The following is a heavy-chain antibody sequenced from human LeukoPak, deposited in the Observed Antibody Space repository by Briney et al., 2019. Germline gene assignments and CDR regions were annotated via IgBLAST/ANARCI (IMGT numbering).Heavy chain of an antibody. CDR1: GGSFSGYY. Sequence: SETLSLTCAVYGGSFSGYYWSWIRQPPGKGLEWIGEINHSGSTNYNPSLKSRVTISVDTSKNQFSLKLSSVTAADTAVYYCARALYYYDSSGYYYTGARYNWFDPWGQGTPVTVSS. J-gene: IGHJ5*02. V-gene: IGHV4-34*01. CDR2: INHSGST. D-gene: IGHD3-22*01. CDR3: ARALYYYDSSGYYYTGARYNWFDP.